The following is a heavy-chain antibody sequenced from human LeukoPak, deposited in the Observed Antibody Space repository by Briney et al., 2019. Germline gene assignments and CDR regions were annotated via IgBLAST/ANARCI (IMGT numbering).Heavy chain of an antibody. V-gene: IGHV4-59*08. CDR1: GDSLSSHY. CDR2: IYGSGST. Sequence: SETLSLTCTVSGDSLSSHYWSWIRQPPGKGLEWLGYIYGSGSTHYDPSLRSRFTISEDTSKNQFSLKLTSVTAADTAVYYCARNVGWYSHDSWGQGTLVTVSS. D-gene: IGHD6-19*01. J-gene: IGHJ4*02. CDR3: ARNVGWYSHDS.